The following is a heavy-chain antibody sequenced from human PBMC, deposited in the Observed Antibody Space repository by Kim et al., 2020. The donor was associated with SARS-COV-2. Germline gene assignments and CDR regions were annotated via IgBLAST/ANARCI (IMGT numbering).Heavy chain of an antibody. J-gene: IGHJ4*02. D-gene: IGHD3-16*01. Sequence: GESLKISCKGSGYNFPSYWIGWVRQMSGKGLEWMGIIYPGDSDTRYSPSFQGQVTISADKSTTTAYLQWSSLKASDTAMYYCARSAGTYDYYFDYWGQGTLVTVSS. CDR2: IYPGDSDT. CDR1: GYNFPSYW. V-gene: IGHV5-51*01. CDR3: ARSAGTYDYYFDY.